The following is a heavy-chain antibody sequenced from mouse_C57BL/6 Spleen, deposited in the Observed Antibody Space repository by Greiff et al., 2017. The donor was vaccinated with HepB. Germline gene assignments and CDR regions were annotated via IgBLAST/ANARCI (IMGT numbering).Heavy chain of an antibody. V-gene: IGHV1-82*01. Sequence: QVQLQQSGPELVKPGASVKISCKASGYAFSSSWMNWVKQRPGKGLEWIGRIYPGDGDTNYNGKFKGKATLTADKSSSTAYMQLSSLTSEDSAVYFCARIYYDYGSYYFDYWGQGTTLTVSS. D-gene: IGHD2-4*01. CDR3: ARIYYDYGSYYFDY. J-gene: IGHJ2*01. CDR1: GYAFSSSW. CDR2: IYPGDGDT.